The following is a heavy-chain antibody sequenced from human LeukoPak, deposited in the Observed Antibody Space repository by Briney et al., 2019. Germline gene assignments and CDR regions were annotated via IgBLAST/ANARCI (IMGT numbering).Heavy chain of an antibody. V-gene: IGHV3-23*01. J-gene: IGHJ4*02. CDR2: ISGSGGST. CDR3: AKVFASCSGGSCYPDYFDY. CDR1: GFTFSSYA. Sequence: GGSLRLSCAASGFTFSSYAMSWVRQAPGKGLEWVSAISGSGGSTYYADSVKGRFTISRDNSKNTLYLQMNSLRAEDTAVYYCAKVFASCSGGSCYPDYFDYWGQGTLVTVFS. D-gene: IGHD2-15*01.